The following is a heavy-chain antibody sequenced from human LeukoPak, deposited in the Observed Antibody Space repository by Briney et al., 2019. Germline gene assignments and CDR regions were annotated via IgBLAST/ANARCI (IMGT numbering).Heavy chain of an antibody. CDR1: GGSISSGGYY. V-gene: IGHV4-31*03. J-gene: IGHJ5*02. Sequence: SETLCLTCTVSGGSISSGGYYWSWIRQHPGKGLEWIGYIYYSGSTYYNPSLKSRVTISVDTSKNQFSLKLSSVTAADTAVYYCARGIVVVPAATLAAAGTRWFDPWGQGTLVTVSS. D-gene: IGHD2-2*01. CDR2: IYYSGST. CDR3: ARGIVVVPAATLAAAGTRWFDP.